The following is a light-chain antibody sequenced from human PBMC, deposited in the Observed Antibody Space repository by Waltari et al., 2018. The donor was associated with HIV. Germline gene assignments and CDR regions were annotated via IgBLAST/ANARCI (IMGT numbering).Light chain of an antibody. CDR3: ATWDDSLSGPV. CDR1: SPNIGSNY. V-gene: IGLV1-47*01. Sequence: QSVLTQPPSASGTPGQRVAISCSGSSPNIGSNYVSWYQQLPGTAPKVLIYRSNQRPSGVPDRFSGSKSGTSASLAISALRSEDEADYYCATWDDSLSGPVFGGGTKLTVL. J-gene: IGLJ3*02. CDR2: RSN.